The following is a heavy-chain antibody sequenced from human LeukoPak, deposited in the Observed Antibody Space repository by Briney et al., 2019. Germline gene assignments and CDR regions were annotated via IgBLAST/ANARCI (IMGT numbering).Heavy chain of an antibody. D-gene: IGHD6-13*01. Sequence: GGSLRLSCAASGFTFSSYAMSWLRQAPGKGLEWVSAISGSGGSTYYADSVKGRFTISRDNSKNTLYLQMNSLRAEDTAVYYCAKDRFQKGLVRYYFDYWGQGTLVTVSS. J-gene: IGHJ4*02. CDR3: AKDRFQKGLVRYYFDY. CDR1: GFTFSSYA. V-gene: IGHV3-23*01. CDR2: ISGSGGST.